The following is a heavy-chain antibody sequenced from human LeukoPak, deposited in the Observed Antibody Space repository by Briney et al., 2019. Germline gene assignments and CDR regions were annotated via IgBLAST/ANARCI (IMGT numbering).Heavy chain of an antibody. CDR2: IVVDGGNT. CDR3: SFFFYHGIDV. V-gene: IGHV1-58*01. J-gene: IGHJ6*02. Sequence: SVKVSCKASGFTFTTFAVQWVRQARGQRLEWIGWIVVDGGNTHYAQKFQERVDIITDRSTNTVFMELRSLRSDDTAVYYPSFFFYHGIDVWGQGTTVTVSS. CDR1: GFTFTTFA.